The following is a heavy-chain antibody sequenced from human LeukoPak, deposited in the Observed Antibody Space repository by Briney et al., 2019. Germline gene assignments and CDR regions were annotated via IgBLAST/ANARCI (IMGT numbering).Heavy chain of an antibody. CDR1: GFNFNTYD. Sequence: PGGSLRLSCAASGFNFNTYDMHWVRQAPGKGLEWVAVISYDARIKYYADSVKGRFTISRDNSENTLYLQMNSLGAEDTALYYCARLSQTPDYYSSGGYYYFGYWGQGTPVTVSS. CDR3: ARLSQTPDYYSSGGYYYFGY. CDR2: ISYDARIK. J-gene: IGHJ4*02. D-gene: IGHD3-22*01. V-gene: IGHV3-30-3*01.